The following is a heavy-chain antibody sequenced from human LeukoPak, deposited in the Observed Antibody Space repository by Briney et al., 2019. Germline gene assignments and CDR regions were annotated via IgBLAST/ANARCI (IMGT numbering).Heavy chain of an antibody. Sequence: ASVKVSCKASGYTFTNYYIHWVRQAPGQGLEWMGIINPSGSSTSYAQKFQGRVTMTRDTSTSTVYMELSSLRSEDTAVYYCAGGTTNTKGAFNMWGQGTMVTVSS. V-gene: IGHV1-46*01. CDR3: AGGTTNTKGAFNM. CDR1: GYTFTNYY. D-gene: IGHD2-8*01. J-gene: IGHJ3*02. CDR2: INPSGSST.